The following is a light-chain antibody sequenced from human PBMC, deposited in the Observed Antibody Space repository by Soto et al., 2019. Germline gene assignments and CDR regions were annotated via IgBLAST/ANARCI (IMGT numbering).Light chain of an antibody. J-gene: IGKJ4*01. CDR1: QSISSW. Sequence: DIQMTQSPSTLSASLGDRVTITCRASQSISSWLSCYQQKPGKAPKLLIYDAASLESGVTSRFSGSGSGTEFTLTISSLQPDDFATYYCQQYNSYPLTFGGGTKVDI. CDR2: DAA. V-gene: IGKV1-5*01. CDR3: QQYNSYPLT.